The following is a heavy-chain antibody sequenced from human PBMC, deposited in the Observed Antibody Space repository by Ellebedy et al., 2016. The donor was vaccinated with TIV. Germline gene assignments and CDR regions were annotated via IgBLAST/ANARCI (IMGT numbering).Heavy chain of an antibody. Sequence: SGPTLVXPTQTLTLTCTFSGFSLSTSGVGVGWIRQPPGKALEWLALIYWDDDKRYSPSLKSRLTITKDTSKNQVVLTMTNMDPVDTATYYCARDKWLAGYDAFDIWGQGTMVTVSS. CDR3: ARDKWLAGYDAFDI. CDR1: GFSLSTSGVG. V-gene: IGHV2-5*02. J-gene: IGHJ3*02. D-gene: IGHD3-22*01. CDR2: IYWDDDK.